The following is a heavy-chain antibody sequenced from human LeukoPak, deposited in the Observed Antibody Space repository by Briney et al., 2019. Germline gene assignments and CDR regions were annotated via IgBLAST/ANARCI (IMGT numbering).Heavy chain of an antibody. Sequence: PVKVSCKASGGTSSTYTITWVRQAPGQGLEWMGGIIPIFRTPNYAQKFQGRVTITTDESTSTAYMELSSLKSEDTAMYYCARVDRYYFYLDVWGKGTTVTVSS. CDR3: ARVDRYYFYLDV. J-gene: IGHJ6*03. V-gene: IGHV1-69*05. CDR1: GGTSSTYT. CDR2: IIPIFRTP.